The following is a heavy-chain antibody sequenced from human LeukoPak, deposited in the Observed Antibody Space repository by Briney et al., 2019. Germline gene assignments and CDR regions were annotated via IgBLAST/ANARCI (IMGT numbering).Heavy chain of an antibody. J-gene: IGHJ4*02. CDR3: ARHGALDC. V-gene: IGHV4-4*07. CDR1: GGSIQSYY. CDR2: ISSSGNT. D-gene: IGHD3-16*01. Sequence: TASETLSLTCTVSGGSIQSYYWSWIRQFAGKRLEWIGRISSSGNTNSNPSLNSRVTISVDTSKNQFSLKLNSVTAADTAVYYCARHGALDCWSQGTLVTVSS.